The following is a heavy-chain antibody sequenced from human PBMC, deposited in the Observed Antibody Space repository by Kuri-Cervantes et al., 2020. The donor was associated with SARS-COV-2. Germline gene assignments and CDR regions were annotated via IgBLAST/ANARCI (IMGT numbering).Heavy chain of an antibody. D-gene: IGHD3-9*01. CDR2: VRGKANNYAT. Sequence: GESLKISCEVSGFLFSASAIHWVRQGSGKGLEWVGRVRGKANNYATAYAASVKGRFTISRDDSKNMAYLQMNSLKTEDTAVYYCARGDYYDILTDYYYYYMDVWGKGTTVTVSS. V-gene: IGHV3-73*01. CDR3: ARGDYYDILTDYYYYYMDV. CDR1: GFLFSASA. J-gene: IGHJ6*03.